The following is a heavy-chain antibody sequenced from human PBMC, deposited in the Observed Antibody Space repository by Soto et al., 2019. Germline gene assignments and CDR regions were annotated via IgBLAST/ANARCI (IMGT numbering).Heavy chain of an antibody. J-gene: IGHJ4*02. CDR3: AEATPYGSGNFDY. V-gene: IGHV3-74*01. CDR1: GFTFSSYW. Sequence: GGSLRLSCAASGFTFSSYWMHWVRQAPGKGLVWVSRINSDGSTTNYADSVKGRFTISRDNAKNTLYLQMNSLTAEDTAVYYCAEATPYGSGNFDYWGQGTLVTVSS. D-gene: IGHD3-10*01. CDR2: INSDGSTT.